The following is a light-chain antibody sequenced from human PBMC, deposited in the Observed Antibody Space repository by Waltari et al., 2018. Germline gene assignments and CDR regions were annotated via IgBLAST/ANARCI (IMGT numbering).Light chain of an antibody. CDR1: GSNIGAGYD. V-gene: IGLV1-40*01. CDR3: QSYDTSLSVV. Sequence: QSVLTQPPSVSGAPGQRVTISCTGSGSNIGAGYDVHWYQQLPRAAPKLLILGSSTRPLGVPDRFCGSTSGTSASLAITGLQAEDEADYYCQSYDTSLSVVFGGGTKLTVL. CDR2: GSS. J-gene: IGLJ3*02.